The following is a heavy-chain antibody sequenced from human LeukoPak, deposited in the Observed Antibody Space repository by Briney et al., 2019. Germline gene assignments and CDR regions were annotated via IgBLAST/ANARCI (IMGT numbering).Heavy chain of an antibody. Sequence: SETLSFTCTVSGGSISSYYWSWIRQPPGKGLEWIGYIYYSGSTNYNPSLKSRVTISVDTSKNQFSLKLSSVTAADTAVYYCARDRYYYYGMDVWGQGTTVTVSS. J-gene: IGHJ6*02. CDR2: IYYSGST. CDR1: GGSISSYY. V-gene: IGHV4-59*01. CDR3: ARDRYYYYGMDV.